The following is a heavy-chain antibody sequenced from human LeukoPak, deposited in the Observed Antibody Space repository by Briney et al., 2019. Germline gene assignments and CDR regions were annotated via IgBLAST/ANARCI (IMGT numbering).Heavy chain of an antibody. CDR2: IYYSGTT. CDR3: ARSLGTYYYDISGFVYFQH. Sequence: SETLSLTCTVSGGSITYWSWIRQPPGKGLEWIGYIYYSGTTNYNPSLKSRVTISVDTSKNQFSLNLSSVTAADTAVYYCARSLGTYYYDISGFVYFQHWGQGTLVTVSS. CDR1: GGSITY. J-gene: IGHJ1*01. D-gene: IGHD3-22*01. V-gene: IGHV4-59*01.